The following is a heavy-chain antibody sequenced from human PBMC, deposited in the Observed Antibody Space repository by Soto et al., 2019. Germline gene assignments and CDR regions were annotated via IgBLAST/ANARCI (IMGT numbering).Heavy chain of an antibody. Sequence: SETLSLTCTVAGGSISSGGYYWSWIRHPPGKGLEWIGEINHSGSTNYNPSLKRRVTISVDTSKNQFSLKLSSVTAADTAVYYCARETPGYYYDSSGYSRGGFDYWGQGTLVTVS. V-gene: IGHV4-39*07. D-gene: IGHD3-22*01. J-gene: IGHJ4*02. CDR1: GGSISSGGYY. CDR2: INHSGST. CDR3: ARETPGYYYDSSGYSRGGFDY.